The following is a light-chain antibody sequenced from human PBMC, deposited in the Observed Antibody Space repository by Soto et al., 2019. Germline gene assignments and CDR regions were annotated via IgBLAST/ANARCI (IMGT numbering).Light chain of an antibody. J-gene: IGKJ1*01. Sequence: GDRVTITCRASQSISTFLNWYQLKPGKAPTLLIFAASSLQSGVPSRFSGSGSGTEFTLTISSLQPDDFATYYCQHYNSYSEAFGQGTKVDI. CDR2: AAS. V-gene: IGKV1-5*01. CDR3: QHYNSYSEA. CDR1: QSISTF.